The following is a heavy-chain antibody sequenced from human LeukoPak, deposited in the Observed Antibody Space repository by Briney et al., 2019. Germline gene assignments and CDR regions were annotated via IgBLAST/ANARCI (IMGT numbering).Heavy chain of an antibody. Sequence: GGSLRLSCAASGFTFSDYYMSWIRQAPGKGLEWVSYISSSGSTIYYADSVKGRFTISRDNAKDSLYLQMNSLRAEDTAVYYCAGGPSGSYYDADYYCDYWGQGTLVTVSS. V-gene: IGHV3-11*01. D-gene: IGHD1-26*01. CDR3: AGGPSGSYYDADYYCDY. J-gene: IGHJ4*02. CDR2: ISSSGSTI. CDR1: GFTFSDYY.